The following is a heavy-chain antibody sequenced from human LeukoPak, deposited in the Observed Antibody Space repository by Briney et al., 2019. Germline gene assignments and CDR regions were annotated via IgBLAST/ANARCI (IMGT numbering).Heavy chain of an antibody. J-gene: IGHJ6*03. CDR3: ARVIWDYSGEYYYYYMDV. Sequence: SETLSLTCTVSGGSITSYYWSWIRQPAGKGLEWIGRIYTSGSTNYNPSLKSRVTMSVDTSKNQFSLKLSSVTAADTAVYYCARVIWDYSGEYYYYYMDVWGKGTTVTVSS. V-gene: IGHV4-4*07. CDR1: GGSITSYY. D-gene: IGHD1-7*01. CDR2: IYTSGST.